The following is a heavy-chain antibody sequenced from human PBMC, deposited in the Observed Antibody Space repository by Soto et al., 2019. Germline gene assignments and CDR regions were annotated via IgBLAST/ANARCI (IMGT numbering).Heavy chain of an antibody. CDR1: GYTFTSYG. V-gene: IGHV1-18*01. CDR3: ARGKLVGATTQSFDY. CDR2: ISAINGTA. D-gene: IGHD1-26*01. J-gene: IGHJ4*02. Sequence: GASVKVSCKASGYTFTSYGISWVRQAPGQGLEWMGWISAINGTANYAQKLQGRVTITADESTSTAYMELRSLRSEDTAVYYCARGKLVGATTQSFDYWGQGTLVTVSS.